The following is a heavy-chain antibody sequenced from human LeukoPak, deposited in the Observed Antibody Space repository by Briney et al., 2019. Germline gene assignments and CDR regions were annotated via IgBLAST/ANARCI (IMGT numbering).Heavy chain of an antibody. CDR2: LSWNSGSI. Sequence: PGGSLRLSCAASGFTFDEYAMHWVRQAPGKGLEWVSSLSWNSGSIGYADSVKGRFAISRDNAKSSLYLQMYSLRAEDTALYYCAKGVNSDSFDDFDIWGQGTMVTVSS. D-gene: IGHD4-11*01. CDR3: AKGVNSDSFDDFDI. CDR1: GFTFDEYA. J-gene: IGHJ3*02. V-gene: IGHV3-9*01.